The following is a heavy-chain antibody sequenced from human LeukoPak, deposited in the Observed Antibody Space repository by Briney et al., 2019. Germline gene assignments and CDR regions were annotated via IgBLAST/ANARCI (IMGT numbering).Heavy chain of an antibody. D-gene: IGHD3-3*01. CDR1: XGSFSGYY. CDR3: ARGRDFWSGYSVKYYYYYYGMDV. V-gene: IGHV4-34*01. Sequence: TLSLXXAVXXGSFSGYYWSWIRQPPGKGLEWIGEINHSGSTNYNPPLKSRVTISVDTSKNQFSLKLSSVTAADTAVYYCARGRDFWSGYSVKYYYYYYGMDVWGQGTTVTVSS. J-gene: IGHJ6*02. CDR2: INHSGST.